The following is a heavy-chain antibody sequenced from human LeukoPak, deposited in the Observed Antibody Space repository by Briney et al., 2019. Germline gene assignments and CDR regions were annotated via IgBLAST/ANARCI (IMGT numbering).Heavy chain of an antibody. J-gene: IGHJ4*02. Sequence: PGGTLRLSCAASGFTFSSYWMNWVRQAPGKGLEWVANIRQDGSEKFYVDSVKGRFTISRDNAKSSLYLQMNSLRGEDTAVYYCARDWGLDYWGKGTLVTVSS. CDR2: IRQDGSEK. CDR3: ARDWGLDY. D-gene: IGHD3-16*01. CDR1: GFTFSSYW. V-gene: IGHV3-7*01.